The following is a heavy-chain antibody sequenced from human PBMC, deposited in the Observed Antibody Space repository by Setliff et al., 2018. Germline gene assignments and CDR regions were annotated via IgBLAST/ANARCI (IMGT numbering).Heavy chain of an antibody. V-gene: IGHV4-38-2*02. CDR1: GQSFSDYY. D-gene: IGHD6-13*01. J-gene: IGHJ6*02. CDR3: ARDEGSSYFYGMDV. Sequence: SETLSLTCAIYGQSFSDYYWGWIRQPPGKGLEWIGSIYHSGSTFFNPSLKSRVTLSVDTSKNQFSLRLSSVTAADTAVYYCARDEGSSYFYGMDVWGQGTTVTVSS. CDR2: IYHSGST.